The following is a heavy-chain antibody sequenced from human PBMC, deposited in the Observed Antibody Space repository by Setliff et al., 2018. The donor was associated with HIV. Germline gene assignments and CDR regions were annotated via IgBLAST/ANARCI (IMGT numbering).Heavy chain of an antibody. D-gene: IGHD6-19*01. V-gene: IGHV4-59*01. CDR2: IYYSGST. CDR3: ARVDGGGWYGRVLATSFDY. J-gene: IGHJ4*03. Sequence: SETLSLTCTVSGGSIIIYFWSWIRLPPGKRLEWIGYIYYSGSTDSNPSLKSRVTISVDTSKNQFSLKLNSVTAADTAVYSCARVDGGGWYGRVLATSFDYWGQGTMVTVSS. CDR1: GGSIIIYF.